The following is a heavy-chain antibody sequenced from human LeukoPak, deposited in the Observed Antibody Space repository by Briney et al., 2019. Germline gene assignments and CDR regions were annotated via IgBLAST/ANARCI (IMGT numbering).Heavy chain of an antibody. CDR2: INGSGDST. D-gene: IGHD2/OR15-2a*01. Sequence: GGSLRLSCAASGYTFSSYDMNWVRQAPGKGLDCISAINGSGDSTYYAESLKGRFTISRDTSKNTPYLQMNRLSSDDTAVYYCATNVSGQYFDVWGRGTPVTASS. J-gene: IGHJ2*01. CDR1: GYTFSSYD. V-gene: IGHV3-23*01. CDR3: ATNVSGQYFDV.